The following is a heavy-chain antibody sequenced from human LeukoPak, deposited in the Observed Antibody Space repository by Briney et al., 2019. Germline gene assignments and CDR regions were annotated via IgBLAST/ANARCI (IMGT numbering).Heavy chain of an antibody. CDR3: ARDRRYYFDF. Sequence: GGSLRLSCAASGFTFSHYPMHWVRQAPGKGLEWLAVISYDSNYRYYADSVKGRFTISRGNSNNTLYLQIDGLRPEDTAMYFCARDRRYYFDFWGQGTLVTVSS. CDR1: GFTFSHYP. J-gene: IGHJ4*02. V-gene: IGHV3-30*01. CDR2: ISYDSNYR.